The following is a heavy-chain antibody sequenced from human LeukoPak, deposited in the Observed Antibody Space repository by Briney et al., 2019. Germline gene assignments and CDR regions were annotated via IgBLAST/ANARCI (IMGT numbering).Heavy chain of an antibody. CDR1: GYTFTSYY. CDR3: AKETPNTGWFDP. CDR2: INPNGDGT. Sequence: ASVKVSCKASGYTFTSYYMHWVRQAPGQGLEWMGIINPNGDGTNYPQRFQGRVTLTRDTSTSTVYMELSSLRSEDTAIYYCAKETPNTGWFDPWGQGTLVTVSS. J-gene: IGHJ5*02. V-gene: IGHV1-46*01. D-gene: IGHD1-14*01.